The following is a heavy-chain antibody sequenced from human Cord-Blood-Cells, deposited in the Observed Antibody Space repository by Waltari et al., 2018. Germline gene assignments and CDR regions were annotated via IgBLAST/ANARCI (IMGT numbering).Heavy chain of an antibody. CDR2: IYYSGST. J-gene: IGHJ4*02. CDR1: GGSISSSSYY. D-gene: IGHD6-6*01. V-gene: IGHV4-39*01. Sequence: QLQLQESGPGLVKPSETLSLTCTVSGGSISSSSYYWGWIRQPPGKGLEWIGSIYYSGSTYANPSLKSRVTISVDTSKNQFSLKLRSVTAADTAVYYCARSRNFYYWGQGTLVTVSS. CDR3: ARSRNFYY.